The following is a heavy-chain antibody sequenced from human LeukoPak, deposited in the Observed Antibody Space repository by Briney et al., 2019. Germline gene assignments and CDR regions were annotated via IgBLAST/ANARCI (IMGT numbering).Heavy chain of an antibody. Sequence: GGSLRVSCAASGFTLNTYGMNWVRQAPGKGLEWLSYIGPGPSHTYYADSVRGRFVISRDDAKSSLYLQMSSLRAEDTAVYYCARDYVTMAPDYGGLGTLVTVSS. CDR1: GFTLNTYG. CDR3: ARDYVTMAPDY. V-gene: IGHV3-21*01. D-gene: IGHD3-10*02. CDR2: IGPGPSHT. J-gene: IGHJ4*02.